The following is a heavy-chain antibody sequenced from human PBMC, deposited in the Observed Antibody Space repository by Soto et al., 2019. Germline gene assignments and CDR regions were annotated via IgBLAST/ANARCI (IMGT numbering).Heavy chain of an antibody. CDR2: ISAYNGDT. CDR3: ARDNYCTNTNCYGLAYFDP. V-gene: IGHV1-18*01. CDR1: GYTFSTYA. J-gene: IGHJ5*02. Sequence: ASVKVSCKASGYTFSTYAVAWVRQAPGQGLEWMGWISAYNGDTIYARNLQGRVTMTTDTSTSTAYMELRSLTTDDTAIYYCARDNYCTNTNCYGLAYFDPWGQGTLVTVSS. D-gene: IGHD2-2*01.